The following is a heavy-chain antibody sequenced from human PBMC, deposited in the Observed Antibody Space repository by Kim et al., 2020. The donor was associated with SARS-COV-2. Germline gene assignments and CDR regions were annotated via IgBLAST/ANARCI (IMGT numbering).Heavy chain of an antibody. CDR3: ARRDFFGVVNYYYGMDV. D-gene: IGHD3-16*01. V-gene: IGHV7-4-1*02. CDR1: GYTFTSYA. Sequence: ASVKVSCKASGYTFTSYAMNWVRQAPGQGLEWMGWINTNTGNPTYAQGFTGRFVFSLDTSVSTAYLQISSLKAEDTAVYYCARRDFFGVVNYYYGMDVWGQGTTVTVSS. CDR2: INTNTGNP. J-gene: IGHJ6*02.